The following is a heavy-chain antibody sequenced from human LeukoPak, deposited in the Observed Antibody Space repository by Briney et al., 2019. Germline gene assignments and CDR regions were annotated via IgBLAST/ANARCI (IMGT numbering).Heavy chain of an antibody. Sequence: PGGSLRLSCAASGFTFDDYTIHWVRQAPGKGLEWVSLISWDGGSTYYVDSVKGRFTISRDNSKNSLYLQMSSLRIEDTALYYCARGPVIDHYYYYMDVWGKGTTVTISS. CDR1: GFTFDDYT. CDR2: ISWDGGST. D-gene: IGHD2-21*01. V-gene: IGHV3-43*01. J-gene: IGHJ6*03. CDR3: ARGPVIDHYYYYMDV.